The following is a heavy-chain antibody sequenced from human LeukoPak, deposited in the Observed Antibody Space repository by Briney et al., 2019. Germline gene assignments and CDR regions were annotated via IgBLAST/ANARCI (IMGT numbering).Heavy chain of an antibody. D-gene: IGHD3-22*01. CDR2: IIPIFGTA. CDR1: GGTFSSYA. Sequence: ASVKVSCKAAGGTFSSYATSWVRQAPGQGLEWMGGIIPIFGTANYAQKFQGRVTITADESTSTAYMELRSLRSDDTAVYYCARGSYYDSSGYSIFDFWGQGTLVTVSS. J-gene: IGHJ4*02. V-gene: IGHV1-69*13. CDR3: ARGSYYDSSGYSIFDF.